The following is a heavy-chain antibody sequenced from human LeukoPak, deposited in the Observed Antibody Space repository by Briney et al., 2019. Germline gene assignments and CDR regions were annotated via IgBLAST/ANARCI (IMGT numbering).Heavy chain of an antibody. CDR1: GGSFSGYY. CDR3: ARAGGSGLIDY. V-gene: IGHV4-34*01. D-gene: IGHD6-19*01. CDR2: INHSGST. Sequence: SETLSLTCAVYGGSFSGYYWSWIRQPPGKGLEWIGEINHSGSTNYNPSLKSRVTISINTSKNQFSLKLSSVTAAGTAVYYCARAGGSGLIDYWGQGTLVTVSS. J-gene: IGHJ4*02.